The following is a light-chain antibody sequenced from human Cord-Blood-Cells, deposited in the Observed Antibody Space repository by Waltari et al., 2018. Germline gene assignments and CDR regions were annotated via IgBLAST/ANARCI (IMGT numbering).Light chain of an antibody. Sequence: DIQMTQSPSSLSASVGYRVTITCRASQSISSYLYWYQQKPGKAPKLLIYAASSVQSGAPSRFSGSGSGTDFTLSISSLQPEDFATYDCQQSYSTPQSFGQGTKLEIK. CDR3: QQSYSTPQS. CDR2: AAS. CDR1: QSISSY. V-gene: IGKV1-39*01. J-gene: IGKJ2*03.